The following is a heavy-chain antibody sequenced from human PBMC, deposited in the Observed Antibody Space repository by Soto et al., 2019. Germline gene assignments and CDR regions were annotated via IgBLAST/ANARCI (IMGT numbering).Heavy chain of an antibody. J-gene: IGHJ5*02. CDR2: IYYSGST. D-gene: IGHD3-22*01. V-gene: IGHV4-31*03. Sequence: SETLSLTCTVSGGSISSGGYYWSWIRQHPGKGLEWIGYIYYSGSTYYNPSLKSRVTISVDTSKNQFSLKLSSVTAADTAVYYCARVPSYYYDSSGYQNWFDPWGQGTLVTVTS. CDR1: GGSISSGGYY. CDR3: ARVPSYYYDSSGYQNWFDP.